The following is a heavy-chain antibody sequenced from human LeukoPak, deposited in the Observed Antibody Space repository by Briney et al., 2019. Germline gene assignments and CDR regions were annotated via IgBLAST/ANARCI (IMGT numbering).Heavy chain of an antibody. Sequence: ASVKVSCKASGYTFTSYYMHWVRQAPGQGLEWMGIINPSGGSTSYAQKFQGRVTMTRDMSTSTVYTELSSLRSEDTAVYYCARDTRVVVVPAAPSDMLDVWGKGTTVTVSS. J-gene: IGHJ6*04. CDR1: GYTFTSYY. CDR2: INPSGGST. D-gene: IGHD2-2*01. V-gene: IGHV1-46*01. CDR3: ARDTRVVVVPAAPSDMLDV.